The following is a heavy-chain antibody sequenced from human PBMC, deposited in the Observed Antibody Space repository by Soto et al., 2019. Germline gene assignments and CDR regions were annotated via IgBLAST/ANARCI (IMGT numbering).Heavy chain of an antibody. D-gene: IGHD1-1*01. CDR3: ARESLDRDDAFDI. Sequence: ASVKVSCKASGYTFIGYYMHWVRHAPGQGLEWMGWINPNSGGTNSAQKFQGRVTMTRDTSISTAYMELSRLRYDDTAVYYCARESLDRDDAFDIWGQGTMVTVSS. V-gene: IGHV1-2*02. CDR2: INPNSGGT. CDR1: GYTFIGYY. J-gene: IGHJ3*02.